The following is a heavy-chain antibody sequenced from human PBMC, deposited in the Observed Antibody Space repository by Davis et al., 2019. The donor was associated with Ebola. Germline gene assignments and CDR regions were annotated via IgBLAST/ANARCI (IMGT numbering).Heavy chain of an antibody. D-gene: IGHD3-16*01. CDR2: ISGSGRTT. V-gene: IGHV3-48*04. Sequence: PGGSLRLSCAASGFTFSTYSMNWVRQAPGEGLEWVSYISGSGRTTYYADSVRGRFTISRDNSKNTLYLQVNSLTAEDTAVYYCTGGGYQIDYWGQGTPLTVSS. J-gene: IGHJ4*02. CDR3: TGGGYQIDY. CDR1: GFTFSTYS.